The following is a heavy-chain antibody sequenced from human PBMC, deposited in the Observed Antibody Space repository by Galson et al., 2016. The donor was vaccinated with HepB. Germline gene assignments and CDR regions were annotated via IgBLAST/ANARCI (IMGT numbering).Heavy chain of an antibody. D-gene: IGHD5-18*01. Sequence: SVKVSCKASGYIFTAYGISWVRQAPGQGFEWMGWISVYNGNTNYAQKVQGRVTMTTDTSTSTAYMELRSLRSDDTAVDYCARDDMTGYTYGYSLDYWGQGTLVTVSS. V-gene: IGHV1-18*01. J-gene: IGHJ4*02. CDR3: ARDDMTGYTYGYSLDY. CDR2: ISVYNGNT. CDR1: GYIFTAYG.